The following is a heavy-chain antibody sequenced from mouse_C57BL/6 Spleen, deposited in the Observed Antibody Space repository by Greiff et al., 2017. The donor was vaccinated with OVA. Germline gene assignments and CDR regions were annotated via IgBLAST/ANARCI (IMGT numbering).Heavy chain of an antibody. D-gene: IGHD2-5*01. CDR2: INPNNGGT. Sequence: VQLKESGPELVKPGASVKMSCKASGYTFTDYNMHWVKQSHGKSLEWIGYINPNNGGTSYNQKFKGKATLTVNKSSSTAYMELRSLTSEDSAVYYCARRLYSNYDFAYWGQGTLVTVSA. CDR1: GYTFTDYN. J-gene: IGHJ3*01. V-gene: IGHV1-22*01. CDR3: ARRLYSNYDFAY.